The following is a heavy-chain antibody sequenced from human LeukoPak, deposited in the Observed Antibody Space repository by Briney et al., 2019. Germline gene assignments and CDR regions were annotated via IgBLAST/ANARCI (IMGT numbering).Heavy chain of an antibody. CDR3: AKEQGIAVAGFDY. V-gene: IGHV3-23*01. CDR1: GITFSSYA. D-gene: IGHD6-19*01. Sequence: GGSLRLSCAAPGITFSSYAMSWVRQAPGKGLEWVSAISGSGGSTYYADSVKGRFTISRDNSKNTLYLQMNSLRAEDTAVYYCAKEQGIAVAGFDYWGQGTLVTVSS. J-gene: IGHJ4*02. CDR2: ISGSGGST.